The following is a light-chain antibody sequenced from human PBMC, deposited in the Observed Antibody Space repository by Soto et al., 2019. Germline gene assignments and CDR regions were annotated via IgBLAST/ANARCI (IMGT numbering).Light chain of an antibody. CDR3: QQYDNWPRG. CDR1: QSVSSN. Sequence: EIVMTQSPATLSVSPGERATLSCRASQSVSSNLAWYQQKSGQAPRLLIYGASTRATGIPARFSGSGSGTEYTLTISSLQSEDFAVYYCQQYDNWPRGFGQGTKVEIK. J-gene: IGKJ1*01. CDR2: GAS. V-gene: IGKV3-15*01.